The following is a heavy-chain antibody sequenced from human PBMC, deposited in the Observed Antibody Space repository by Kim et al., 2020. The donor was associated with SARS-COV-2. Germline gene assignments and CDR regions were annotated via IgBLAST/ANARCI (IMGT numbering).Heavy chain of an antibody. Sequence: GGSLRLSCVFSDFTVSDNYMTWVRQAPGKGLEWVSLLYNGGNTYYADSVRGRFTISRDRSKKTLYLQMNSLRAEDTAVYFCATDRGSGFDPWGPGTLVAVSS. CDR1: DFTVSDNY. CDR2: LYNGGNT. CDR3: ATDRGSGFDP. J-gene: IGHJ5*02. V-gene: IGHV3-53*01. D-gene: IGHD3-10*01.